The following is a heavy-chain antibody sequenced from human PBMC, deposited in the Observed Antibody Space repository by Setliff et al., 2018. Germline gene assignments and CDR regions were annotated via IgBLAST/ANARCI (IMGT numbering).Heavy chain of an antibody. CDR3: ATLSKDLNY. J-gene: IGHJ4*02. V-gene: IGHV4-34*01. CDR2: INDRGST. Sequence: PSETLSLTCAVYGGSFSGYFWSWIRQAPGRGLEWIGEINDRGSTHYNPSLKSRVTISIDTSKNTVYLQMNSLTAEDTAMYYCATLSKDLNYWGQGTLVTVSS. D-gene: IGHD3-3*01. CDR1: GGSFSGYF.